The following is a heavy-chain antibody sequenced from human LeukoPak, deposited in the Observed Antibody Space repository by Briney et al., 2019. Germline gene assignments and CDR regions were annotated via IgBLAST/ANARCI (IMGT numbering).Heavy chain of an antibody. CDR3: ARDLRVVTPFSYYYYGMDV. D-gene: IGHD4-23*01. Sequence: GGSLRLSCAASGFTFSSYAMHWVRQAPGKGLEYVSAISSNGGSTYYANSVKGRFTISRDNSKNTLYLQMGSLRAEDIAVYYCARDLRVVTPFSYYYYGMDVWGQGTTVTVSS. CDR1: GFTFSSYA. J-gene: IGHJ6*02. V-gene: IGHV3-64*01. CDR2: ISSNGGST.